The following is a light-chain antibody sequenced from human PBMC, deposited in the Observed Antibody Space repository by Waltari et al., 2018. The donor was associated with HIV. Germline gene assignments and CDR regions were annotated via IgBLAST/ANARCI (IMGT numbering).Light chain of an antibody. CDR2: DVN. J-gene: IGLJ1*01. CDR3: GSYSGTTTLGV. V-gene: IGLV2-14*03. CDR1: NSDIGAFDF. Sequence: QSALTQPASVSGSPGQSITISCNGSNSDIGAFDFVSWYQQQPGKAPRLIIYDVNRRPSGISGRFSGAKSVNPASLTIYGLQAEDEAEYFCGSYSGTTTLGVFGTGTTVTVL.